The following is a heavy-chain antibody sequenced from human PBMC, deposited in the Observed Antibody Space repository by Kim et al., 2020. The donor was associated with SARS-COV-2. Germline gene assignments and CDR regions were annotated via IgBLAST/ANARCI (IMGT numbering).Heavy chain of an antibody. CDR2: IYSGGST. V-gene: IGHV3-53*05. CDR3: VRSGPFDAFDI. Sequence: GGSLRLSCAASGFTVSTNYMSWVRQAPGRGLEWVSLIYSGGSTYYADSVKGRFTISRDNSKNTLSLQMNSLRPEDTAIYYCVRSGPFDAFDIWGQGTMVTVSS. J-gene: IGHJ3*02. D-gene: IGHD3-10*01. CDR1: GFTVSTNY.